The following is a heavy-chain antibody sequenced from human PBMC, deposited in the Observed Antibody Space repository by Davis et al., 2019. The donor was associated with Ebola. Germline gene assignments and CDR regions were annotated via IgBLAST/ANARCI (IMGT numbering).Heavy chain of an antibody. CDR3: AKDYYYDSSGIPGAFDI. Sequence: GESLKISCAASGFTFSSYSMNWVRQAPGKGLEWVSYISSSSSTIYYADSVKGRFTISRDNAKNSLYLQMNSLRAEDTALYYCAKDYYYDSSGIPGAFDIWGQGTMVTVSS. CDR1: GFTFSSYS. CDR2: ISSSSSTI. J-gene: IGHJ3*02. D-gene: IGHD3-22*01. V-gene: IGHV3-48*04.